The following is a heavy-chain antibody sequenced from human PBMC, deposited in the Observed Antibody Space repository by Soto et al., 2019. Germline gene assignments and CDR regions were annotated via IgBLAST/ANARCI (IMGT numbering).Heavy chain of an antibody. CDR1: GGTFSSYA. D-gene: IGHD3-9*01. Sequence: SVKVSCKASGGTFSSYASSWVRQATGQGLEWMGGIIPIFGTANYAQKFQGRVTITADESTSTAYMELSSLRSEDTAVYYCARDGTTSYYDILTGTPESGSGPYYYYGMDVWGQGTTVTVSS. V-gene: IGHV1-69*13. J-gene: IGHJ6*02. CDR3: ARDGTTSYYDILTGTPESGSGPYYYYGMDV. CDR2: IIPIFGTA.